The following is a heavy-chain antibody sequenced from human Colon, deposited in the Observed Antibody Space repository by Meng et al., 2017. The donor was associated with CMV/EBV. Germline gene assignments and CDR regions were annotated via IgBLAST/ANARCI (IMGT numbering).Heavy chain of an antibody. V-gene: IGHV3-23*01. CDR1: GFIFSSSS. Sequence: GGSLRLSCAASGFIFSSSSFNWVRQAPGKGREWVACISSSAGGTYYADSVRGRFTISRDNSKNTLYLQMNTLRAEDTAVYYCGTVADFWSGYTYWGQGTLVTVSS. CDR3: GTVADFWSGYTY. J-gene: IGHJ4*02. CDR2: ISSSAGGT. D-gene: IGHD3-3*01.